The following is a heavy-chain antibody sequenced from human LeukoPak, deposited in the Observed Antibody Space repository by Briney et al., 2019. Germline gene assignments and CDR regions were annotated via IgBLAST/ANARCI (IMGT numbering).Heavy chain of an antibody. V-gene: IGHV3-23*01. J-gene: IGHJ3*02. Sequence: PGGSLRLSCAASGFTFSSYAMSWVRQAPGKGLEWVSAISGSGGSTYYADSVKGRFTISRDNSKNTLYLQMNSLRAEDTAVYCCAKDRNIMITFGGVIVIPNDAFDIWGQGTMVTVSS. CDR2: ISGSGGST. CDR3: AKDRNIMITFGGVIVIPNDAFDI. CDR1: GFTFSSYA. D-gene: IGHD3-16*02.